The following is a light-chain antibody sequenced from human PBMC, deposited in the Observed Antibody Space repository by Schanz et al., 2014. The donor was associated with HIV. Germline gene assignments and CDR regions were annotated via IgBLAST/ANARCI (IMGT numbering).Light chain of an antibody. CDR1: QSVSSSY. CDR3: QQYGSSPL. CDR2: GAS. Sequence: EIVLTQSPGTLSLSPGERATLSCRAGQSVSSSYLAWYQQKPGQAPRLLIYGASSRATGIPDRFSGSGSGTDFTLTISRLEPEDFAVYYCQQYGSSPLFGQGTKVEIK. J-gene: IGKJ1*01. V-gene: IGKV3-20*01.